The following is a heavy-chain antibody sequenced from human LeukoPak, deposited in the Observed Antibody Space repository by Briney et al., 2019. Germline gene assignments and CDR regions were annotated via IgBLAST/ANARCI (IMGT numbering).Heavy chain of an antibody. D-gene: IGHD3-3*01. V-gene: IGHV1-8*01. J-gene: IGHJ6*02. CDR1: GYTFTSYD. Sequence: GASVKVSCKASGYTFTSYDINWVRQATGQGLEWMGWMNPNSDNTGYAQKFQGRVTMTRNTSISTAYMELSSLRSEDTAVYYCARDPRGDFWSGYYPYYYYYGMDVWGQGTTVTVSS. CDR3: ARDPRGDFWSGYYPYYYYYGMDV. CDR2: MNPNSDNT.